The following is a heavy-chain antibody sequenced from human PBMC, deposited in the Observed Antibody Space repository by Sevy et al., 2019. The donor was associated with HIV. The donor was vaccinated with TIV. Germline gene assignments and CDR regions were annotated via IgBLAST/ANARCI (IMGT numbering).Heavy chain of an antibody. CDR1: GFTFDDYT. CDR3: AEALARGPMDCSGGSCYPDY. Sequence: GGSLRLSCAASGFTFDDYTMHWVRQAPGKGLEWVSLISWDGGSTYYADSVKGRFTISRDNSKNSLYLQMNSLRTEDTALYYCAEALARGPMDCSGGSCYPDYWGQGTLVTVSS. D-gene: IGHD2-15*01. CDR2: ISWDGGST. J-gene: IGHJ4*02. V-gene: IGHV3-43*01.